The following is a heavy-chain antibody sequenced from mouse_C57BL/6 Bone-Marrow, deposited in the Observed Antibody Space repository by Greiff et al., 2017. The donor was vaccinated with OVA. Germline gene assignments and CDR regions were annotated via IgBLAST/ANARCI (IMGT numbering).Heavy chain of an antibody. Sequence: EVMLVESGGGLVKPGGSLKLSCAASGFTFSDYGMHWVRQAPEKGLEWVAYISSGSSTIYYADTVQGRFTISRDNAKNTLFLPMTSLRSEDTAMYYCARPRYYAMDYWGQGTSVTVSS. J-gene: IGHJ4*01. CDR1: GFTFSDYG. CDR2: ISSGSSTI. V-gene: IGHV5-17*01. CDR3: ARPRYYAMDY.